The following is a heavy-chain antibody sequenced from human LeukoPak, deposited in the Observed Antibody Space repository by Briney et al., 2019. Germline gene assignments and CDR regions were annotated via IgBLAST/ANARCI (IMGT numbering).Heavy chain of an antibody. V-gene: IGHV4-39*01. CDR2: INHSGST. J-gene: IGHJ4*02. CDR3: ARHKQWLVYYFDY. D-gene: IGHD6-19*01. Sequence: NPSETLSLTCSVSESSIRNSHYFWVWIRQPPGKGLEWIGEINHSGSTNYNPSLKSRVTISVDTSKNQFSLKLSSVTAADTAVYYCARHKQWLVYYFDYWGQGTLVTVSS. CDR1: ESSIRNSHYF.